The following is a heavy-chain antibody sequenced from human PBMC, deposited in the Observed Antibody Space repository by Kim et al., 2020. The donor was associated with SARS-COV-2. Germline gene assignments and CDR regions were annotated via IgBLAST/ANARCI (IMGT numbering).Heavy chain of an antibody. CDR3: AKDTSLLLCFGNQMGIGYGMYV. Sequence: GGSLRLSCAASGFTFSSYAMSWVRQAPGKGLEWVSAISGSGGSPYYADSVKGRFTISRDNSKNTLYLQMNSLRAEDTAVYYCAKDTSLLLCFGNQMGIGYGMYVWGQGTTVTVSS. J-gene: IGHJ6*02. V-gene: IGHV3-23*01. CDR1: GFTFSSYA. CDR2: ISGSGGSP. D-gene: IGHD3-10*01.